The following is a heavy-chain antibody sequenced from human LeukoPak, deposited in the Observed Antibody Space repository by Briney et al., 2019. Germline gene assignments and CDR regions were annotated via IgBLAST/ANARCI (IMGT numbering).Heavy chain of an antibody. CDR3: VRSRFSRDGGWLQSYFDS. J-gene: IGHJ4*02. D-gene: IGHD5-24*01. CDR1: GFTVSGSY. CDR2: ISYDGSKT. V-gene: IGHV3-30-3*01. Sequence: PGGSQRPSCTASGFTVSGSYMSWVRQAPGKGLEWVAVISYDGSKTYYADSVKGRFTISRDNSRNTLHLQMNSLRGEDMAVYHCVRSRFSRDGGWLQSYFDSWGQGTLVTVSS.